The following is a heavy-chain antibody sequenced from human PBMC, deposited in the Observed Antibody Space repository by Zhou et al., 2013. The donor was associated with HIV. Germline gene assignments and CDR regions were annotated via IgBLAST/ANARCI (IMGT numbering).Heavy chain of an antibody. Sequence: QVQLVQSGAEVKKPGSSVKVSCKASGGTFSSYAISWVRQAPGQGLEWMGGIIPIFGTSNYAQKFQGRVTITTDESTSTAYMELSSLRSEDTAVYYCARELPIAARGNYYYYYYMDVWGKGTTVTVSS. CDR2: IIPIFGTS. V-gene: IGHV1-69*05. CDR3: ARELPIAARGNYYYYYYMDV. CDR1: GGTFSSYA. J-gene: IGHJ6*03. D-gene: IGHD6-6*01.